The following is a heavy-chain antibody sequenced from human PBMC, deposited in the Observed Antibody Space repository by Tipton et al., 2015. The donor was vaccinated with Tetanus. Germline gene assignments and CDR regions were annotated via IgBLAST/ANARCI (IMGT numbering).Heavy chain of an antibody. CDR2: IYYSGST. CDR3: ARAIAVRGVMFRAFDI. D-gene: IGHD3-10*01. J-gene: IGHJ3*02. Sequence: LRLSCAASGFTLSRYTLNWVRQPPGKGLEWIGYIYYSGSTYYNPSLKSRVAISVDTSKNQFSLKLSSVTAADTAVYYCARAIAVRGVMFRAFDIWGQGTMVTVSS. CDR1: GFTLSRYT. V-gene: IGHV4-30-2*05.